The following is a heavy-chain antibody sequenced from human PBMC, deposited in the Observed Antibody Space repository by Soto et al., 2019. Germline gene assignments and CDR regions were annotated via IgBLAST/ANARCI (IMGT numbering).Heavy chain of an antibody. J-gene: IGHJ4*02. CDR2: IRGDGGQT. CDR1: GFTFSSYG. D-gene: IGHD3-9*01. CDR3: ARDVGLDSDDFFAY. Sequence: LRLSCTASGFTFSSYGMGWVRQAPGKGLQWVSTIRGDGGQTHYTDSVKGRFSISRDNSKNTVYLQMDSLRAEDTAMYFCARDVGLDSDDFFAYWGQGTQVTVSS. V-gene: IGHV3-23*01.